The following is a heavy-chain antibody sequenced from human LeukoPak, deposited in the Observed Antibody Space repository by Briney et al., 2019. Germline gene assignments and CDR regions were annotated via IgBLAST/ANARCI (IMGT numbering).Heavy chain of an antibody. CDR2: IYYSGST. V-gene: IGHV4-59*12. J-gene: IGHJ5*02. Sequence: PSETLSLTCTVSGGSISSYYWSWIRQPPGKGLEWIGYIYYSGSTNYNPSLKSRVTISVDTSKNQFSLKLSSVTAADTAVYYCARDPNIYYYGSGYAWFDPWGQGTLVTVSS. CDR1: GGSISSYY. D-gene: IGHD3-10*01. CDR3: ARDPNIYYYGSGYAWFDP.